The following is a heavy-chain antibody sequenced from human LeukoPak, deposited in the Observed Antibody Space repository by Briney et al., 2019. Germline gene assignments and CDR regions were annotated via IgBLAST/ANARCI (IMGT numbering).Heavy chain of an antibody. Sequence: PGRSLRLSCAASGFTFSSYLMTWVRQAPGKGLEWVANIKPDGSEKFYADSVEGRFTISRDNAKNSVYLQMDSLRAEGTAVYYCARNRGPSYWGQGTLVTVSS. J-gene: IGHJ4*02. CDR2: IKPDGSEK. CDR3: ARNRGPSY. CDR1: GFTFSSYL. V-gene: IGHV3-7*01.